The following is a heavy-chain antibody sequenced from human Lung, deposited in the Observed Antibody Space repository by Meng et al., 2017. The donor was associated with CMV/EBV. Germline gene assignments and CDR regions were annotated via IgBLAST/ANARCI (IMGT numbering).Heavy chain of an antibody. D-gene: IGHD3/OR15-3a*01. V-gene: IGHV1-2*02. J-gene: IGHJ6*02. CDR3: ARLFHTSLGTNYYYGMYV. CDR1: GYTFTGYN. Sequence: SVXVSXXASGYTFTGYNIHWVRQAPGQGLEWMGWINPNTGDTNYAQKFQGRVTLTGDTSISTAYMELSRLKSDDTAVFFCARLFHTSLGTNYYYGMYVWGQGXTVTVSS. CDR2: INPNTGDT.